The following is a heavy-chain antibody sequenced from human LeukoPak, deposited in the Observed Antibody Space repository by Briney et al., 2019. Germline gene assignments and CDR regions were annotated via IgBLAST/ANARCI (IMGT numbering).Heavy chain of an antibody. Sequence: GGSLRLSCAASGFTFSSYSMNWVRQAPGEGLEWVASISGSSSYIYYADSVKGRFTISRDNAKNSLYLQMNSLRAEDTAVYYCASGPPIDYWGQGTLVTVSS. CDR3: ASGPPIDY. CDR1: GFTFSSYS. V-gene: IGHV3-21*01. CDR2: ISGSSSYI. J-gene: IGHJ4*02.